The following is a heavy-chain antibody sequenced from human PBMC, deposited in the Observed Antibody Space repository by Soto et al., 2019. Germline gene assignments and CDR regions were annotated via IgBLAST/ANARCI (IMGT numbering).Heavy chain of an antibody. J-gene: IGHJ3*02. D-gene: IGHD3-22*01. CDR2: IGGVGGST. CDR3: AKDQEISSPDYYDSSGYYGSAFDI. V-gene: IGHV3-23*01. CDR1: GFTFSSYA. Sequence: EVQLLESGGGLVQPGGSRGLSCAASGFTFSSYAMSWVRQAPGKGLEGVPAIGGVGGSTYYADSVKGRFPISRNNSKNTLYLQMNSLRAEDTAVYYCAKDQEISSPDYYDSSGYYGSAFDIWGQGTMVTVSS.